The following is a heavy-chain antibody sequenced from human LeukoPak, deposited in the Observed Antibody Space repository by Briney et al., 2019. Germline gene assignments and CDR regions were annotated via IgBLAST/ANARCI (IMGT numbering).Heavy chain of an antibody. CDR2: MNPNSGNT. J-gene: IGHJ4*02. V-gene: IGHV1-8*01. CDR1: GYTFTIYD. Sequence: GASVTVSCMASGYTFTIYDINWVRQATGQGLEWMGWMNPNSGNTGYAQKFQGRVTITRNTSITTAYMELSSLRSEDTAVYYCARGHYGGVDRVDYWGQGTLVTVSS. D-gene: IGHD3-10*01. CDR3: ARGHYGGVDRVDY.